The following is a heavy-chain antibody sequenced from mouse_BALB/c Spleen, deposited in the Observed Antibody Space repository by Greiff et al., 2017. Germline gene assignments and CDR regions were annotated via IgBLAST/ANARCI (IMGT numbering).Heavy chain of an antibody. CDR3: ARSQLGLRDYAMDY. Sequence: EVKVVESGGGLVQPGGSRKLSCAASGFTFSSFGMHWVRQAPEKGLEWVAYISSGSSTIYYADTVKGRFTISRDNPKNTLFLQMTSLRSEDTAMYYCARSQLGLRDYAMDYWGQGTSVTVSS. D-gene: IGHD3-1*01. J-gene: IGHJ4*01. CDR2: ISSGSSTI. V-gene: IGHV5-17*02. CDR1: GFTFSSFG.